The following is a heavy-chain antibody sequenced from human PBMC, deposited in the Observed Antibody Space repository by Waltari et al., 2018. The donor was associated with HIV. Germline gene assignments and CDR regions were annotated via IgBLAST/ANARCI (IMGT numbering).Heavy chain of an antibody. Sequence: QVQLQQWGAGLLKPSETLSLTCAVYGGSFSGYYWSWICQPPGKGLEWIGEINHSGSTNYTPSLNSRVTISVDTSKNQFSLKLSSVTAADTAVYYCARTDHAKWTDRNDYGDYGVGYNSEGIDIWGQGTMVTVSS. V-gene: IGHV4-34*01. CDR2: INHSGST. J-gene: IGHJ3*02. D-gene: IGHD4-17*01. CDR1: GGSFSGYY. CDR3: ARTDHAKWTDRNDYGDYGVGYNSEGIDI.